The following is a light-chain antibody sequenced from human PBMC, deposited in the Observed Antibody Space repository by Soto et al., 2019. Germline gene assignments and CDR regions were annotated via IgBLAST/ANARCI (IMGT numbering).Light chain of an antibody. CDR1: SSDVGGYNY. V-gene: IGLV2-14*01. CDR2: EVT. J-gene: IGLJ3*02. Sequence: QSALTQPASVSGSPGQSITISCTGTSSDVGGYNYVSWYQHPPGKAPQLMIFEVTNRPSGVSNRFSGSKSGNTASLTISGLQAEDEADYYCGSYASSGTLWVFGGGTELTVL. CDR3: GSYASSGTLWV.